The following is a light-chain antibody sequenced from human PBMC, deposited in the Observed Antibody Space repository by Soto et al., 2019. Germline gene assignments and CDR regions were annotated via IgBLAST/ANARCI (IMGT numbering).Light chain of an antibody. J-gene: IGLJ3*02. CDR1: SSDVGSYNL. CDR3: CSYVGSSILM. V-gene: IGLV2-23*02. Sequence: QSALTQPASVSGSPGQSITISCTGTSSDVGSYNLVSWYQQLPGKAPKLTIYEVNERPSGISDRFSGSKSGNTASLTISGLQGEDEADYYCCSYVGSSILMFGGGTKLTVL. CDR2: EVN.